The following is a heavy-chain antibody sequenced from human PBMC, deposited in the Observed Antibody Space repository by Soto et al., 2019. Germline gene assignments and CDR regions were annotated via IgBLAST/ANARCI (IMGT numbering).Heavy chain of an antibody. V-gene: IGHV4-34*01. CDR2: INHSGST. Sequence: QVQLQQWGAGLLKPSETLSLTCAVYGGSFSGYYWSWIRQPPGKGLEWIGEINHSGSTNYNPSLKRRVTISVDTSKNQFSLKLSSVTAADTAVYYCARDVIAAAGTLGGWFDPWGQGTLVTVSS. J-gene: IGHJ5*02. CDR1: GGSFSGYY. D-gene: IGHD6-13*01. CDR3: ARDVIAAAGTLGGWFDP.